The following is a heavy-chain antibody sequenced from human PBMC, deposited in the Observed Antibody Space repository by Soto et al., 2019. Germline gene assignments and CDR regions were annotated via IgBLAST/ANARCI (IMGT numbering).Heavy chain of an antibody. D-gene: IGHD1-1*01. CDR1: GFSLTINGMC. CDR2: IDWNDDR. V-gene: IGHV2-5*08. J-gene: IGHJ6*02. Sequence: SGPTRLNPTQTLTLTCTFSGFSLTINGMCVTWIRQPPGKALEWLALIDWNDDRRSSPSLMNRITIAKDTSKNQVFLTMTNMDPVDSGTYYCTHRQAIFEDGTKRPTFMYGMDVWGQGTTVRVSS. CDR3: THRQAIFEDGTKRPTFMYGMDV.